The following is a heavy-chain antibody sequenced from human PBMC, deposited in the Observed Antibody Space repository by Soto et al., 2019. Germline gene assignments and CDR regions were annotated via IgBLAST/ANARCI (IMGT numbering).Heavy chain of an antibody. CDR1: GFTFSIYS. CDR3: ARDRSRLLFTDY. Sequence: GGSLRLSCAASGFTFSIYSMNWVRQAPGKGLEWVSSISSSSSYIYYADSVKGRFTISRDNAKNSLYLQMNSLRAEDTAVYYCARDRSRLLFTDYWGQGTLVTVSS. D-gene: IGHD3-16*01. J-gene: IGHJ4*02. CDR2: ISSSSSYI. V-gene: IGHV3-21*01.